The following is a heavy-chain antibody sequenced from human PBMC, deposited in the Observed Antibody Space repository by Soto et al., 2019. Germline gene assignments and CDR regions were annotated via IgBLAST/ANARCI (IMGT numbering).Heavy chain of an antibody. Sequence: PSDTLSLTCTVAGGTLSSGDYYWSWIRQPPGKGLEWIGYIYYSGSTYYNPSLKSRVTISVDTSKNQFSLKLSSVTAADTAVYYCARDETSYYGMDVWGQGTTVTVSS. CDR1: GGTLSSGDYY. CDR2: IYYSGST. V-gene: IGHV4-30-4*02. CDR3: ARDETSYYGMDV. J-gene: IGHJ6*02.